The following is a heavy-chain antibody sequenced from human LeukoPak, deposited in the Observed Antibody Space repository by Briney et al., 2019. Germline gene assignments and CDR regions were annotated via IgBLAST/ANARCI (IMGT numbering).Heavy chain of an antibody. D-gene: IGHD6-13*01. V-gene: IGHV4-61*02. CDR2: IYTSGST. J-gene: IGHJ5*02. Sequence: PSQTLSLTCTVSGGSISSGSYYWSWIRQPAGKGLEWIGRIYTSGSTNYNPSLKSRVTISVDTSKNQFSLKLSSVTAADTAVYYCARDDYSSSHHQNWFDPWGQGTLVTVSS. CDR3: ARDDYSSSHHQNWFDP. CDR1: GGSISSGSYY.